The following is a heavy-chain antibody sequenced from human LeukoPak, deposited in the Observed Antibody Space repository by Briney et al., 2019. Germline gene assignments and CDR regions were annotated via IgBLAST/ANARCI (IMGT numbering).Heavy chain of an antibody. D-gene: IGHD5-24*01. J-gene: IGHJ4*02. V-gene: IGHV1-2*02. Sequence: SSERVSCKASGDTFTRYYMHRVRQAPGHGLEWRGGINPNSGGTNYAQKFQCRVTMTRDTSISTAYMELSRLRSDDTAVYYCARGGSEMATIPLDYWGQGTLVTVSS. CDR1: GDTFTRYY. CDR3: ARGGSEMATIPLDY. CDR2: INPNSGGT.